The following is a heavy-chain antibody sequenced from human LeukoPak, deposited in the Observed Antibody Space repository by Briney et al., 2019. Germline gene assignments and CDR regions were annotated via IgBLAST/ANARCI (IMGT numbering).Heavy chain of an antibody. CDR2: ISRDGSQI. CDR1: GFTLSSFW. CDR3: AKDPDLGGYSFFEN. Sequence: GGSLRLSCAASGFTLSSFWMHWVRQAPGKGLEWVSRISRDGSQITYTDYVKGRFTISRDNAKNTLYLHMSSLRAEDTAVYYCAKDPDLGGYSFFENWGQGTLVTVSS. J-gene: IGHJ4*02. D-gene: IGHD3-22*01. V-gene: IGHV3-74*03.